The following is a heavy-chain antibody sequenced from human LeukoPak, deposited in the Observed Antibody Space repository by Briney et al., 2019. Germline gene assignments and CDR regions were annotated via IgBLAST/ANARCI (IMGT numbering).Heavy chain of an antibody. J-gene: IGHJ4*02. D-gene: IGHD2-8*01. CDR3: ARVGPCQLLMVYALRY. V-gene: IGHV1-2*02. CDR1: GYTFTGYY. Sequence: GASVKVSCKASGYTFTGYYMHWVRQAPGQGLEWMGWINPNSGGTNYAQKFQGRVTMTRDTSISTAYMELSRLRSDDTAVYYCARVGPCQLLMVYALRYWGQGTLVTVSS. CDR2: INPNSGGT.